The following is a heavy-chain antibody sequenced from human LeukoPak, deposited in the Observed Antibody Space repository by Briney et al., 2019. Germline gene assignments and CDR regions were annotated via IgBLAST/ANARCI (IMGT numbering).Heavy chain of an antibody. CDR2: INHSGYT. V-gene: IGHV4-34*01. Sequence: KSSETLSLTCAVSGVSFNDYYWSWVRQTPGKGLEWIGEINHSGYTNDSPPLKSRVTLSIDTSRKQFSLNLRSVTVADSGIYYCTRMTTGQDYWGQGTLVTVSS. D-gene: IGHD4-17*01. CDR3: TRMTTGQDY. CDR1: GVSFNDYY. J-gene: IGHJ4*02.